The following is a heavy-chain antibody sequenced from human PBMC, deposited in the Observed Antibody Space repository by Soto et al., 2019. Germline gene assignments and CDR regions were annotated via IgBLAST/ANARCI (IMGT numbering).Heavy chain of an antibody. Sequence: GGSLRLSCAASGFTFSGSAMHWVRQASGKGLEWVGRIRSKANSYATAYAASVKGRFTISRDDSKNTLYLQMNSLKTEDTAVYYCTTPFPYDSSGYYFDYWGQGTLVTVSS. CDR3: TTPFPYDSSGYYFDY. D-gene: IGHD3-22*01. J-gene: IGHJ4*02. V-gene: IGHV3-73*01. CDR2: IRSKANSYAT. CDR1: GFTFSGSA.